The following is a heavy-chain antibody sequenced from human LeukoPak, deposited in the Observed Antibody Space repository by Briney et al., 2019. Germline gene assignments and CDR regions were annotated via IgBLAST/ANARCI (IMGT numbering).Heavy chain of an antibody. CDR3: ASQLSSSRNWYFDL. V-gene: IGHV3-74*01. CDR2: INSDESST. D-gene: IGHD6-13*01. Sequence: PGGSLRLSCAASGFTFSSYWMHWVRQAPGKGLVWVSRINSDESSTSYADSVKGRFTISRDNAKNTLYLQMDSLRAEATAVYYCASQLSSSRNWYFDLWGRGTLVTVSS. J-gene: IGHJ2*01. CDR1: GFTFSSYW.